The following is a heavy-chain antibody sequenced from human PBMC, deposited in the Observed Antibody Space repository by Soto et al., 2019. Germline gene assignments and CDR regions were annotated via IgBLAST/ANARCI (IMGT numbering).Heavy chain of an antibody. CDR3: ARGTVVVTATHYYFDY. CDR1: GFTFSACG. V-gene: IGHV3-33*01. Sequence: LRLSCAASGFTFSACGMHWVRQAPGKGLEWVAVIWYDGSNKYYADSVKGRFTISRDNSKNTLYLQMNTLRAEDTAVYYCARGTVVVTATHYYFDYWGQGTLVTVSS. CDR2: IWYDGSNK. J-gene: IGHJ4*02. D-gene: IGHD2-21*02.